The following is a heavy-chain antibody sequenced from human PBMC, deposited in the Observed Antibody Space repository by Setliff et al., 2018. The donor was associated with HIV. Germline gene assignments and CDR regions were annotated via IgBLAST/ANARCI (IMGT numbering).Heavy chain of an antibody. CDR3: ARFTVVVFGAGEPSWFDP. CDR1: GDSIISGDYY. J-gene: IGHJ5*02. Sequence: SGPLSLTCKVSGDSIISGDYYWSWIRQSPGKGLEWIGHIHYKGNIDYNASLKSRLAISSDTSKNQFSLNLSSVIAADTAIYFCARFTVVVFGAGEPSWFDPWGQGILVTVSS. V-gene: IGHV4-30-4*08. CDR2: IHYKGNI. D-gene: IGHD2-15*01.